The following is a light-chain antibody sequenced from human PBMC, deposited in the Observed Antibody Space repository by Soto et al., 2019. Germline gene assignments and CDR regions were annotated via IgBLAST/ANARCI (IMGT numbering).Light chain of an antibody. CDR3: QQYKTT. J-gene: IGKJ3*01. V-gene: IGKV1-5*03. CDR1: QTINNW. CDR2: KTS. Sequence: DVLLTQSPSTLSASIGDRVTITCRASQTINNWLAWYQQKPGKAPKLLIHKTSTLESGVPSTFSGNGSGTEFTLTISSLQPDDVATYYCQQYKTTFGPGTKVD.